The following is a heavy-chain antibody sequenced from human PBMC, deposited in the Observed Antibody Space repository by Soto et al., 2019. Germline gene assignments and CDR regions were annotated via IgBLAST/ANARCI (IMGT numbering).Heavy chain of an antibody. CDR1: GYTFTDYY. CDR2: INLNSGGT. V-gene: IGHV1-2*04. CDR3: ERDSGGAIVVIPAAYGMDV. Sequence: ASVKVSCKASGYTFTDYYLHWVRQAPGQGLEWMGWINLNSGGTQYAQNFQGWVTMNRDTSISTAYMEVRRLRSDDAAVYYCERDSGGAIVVIPAAYGMDVWGKGTTVTVSS. D-gene: IGHD2-2*01. J-gene: IGHJ6*04.